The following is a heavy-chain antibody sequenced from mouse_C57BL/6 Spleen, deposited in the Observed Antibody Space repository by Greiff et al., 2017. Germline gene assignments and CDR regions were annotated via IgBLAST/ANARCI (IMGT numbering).Heavy chain of an antibody. CDR2: IYPGDGAT. Sequence: VKLQQSGAELVKPGASVKISCKASGYAFSSYWMNWVKQRPGKGLEWIGQIYPGDGATNYNGKFKGKATLTADKSSSTAYMQLSSLTSEDSAVYFCARLSPVLYFDVWGTGTTVTVSS. CDR1: GYAFSSYW. V-gene: IGHV1-80*01. J-gene: IGHJ1*03. CDR3: ARLSPVLYFDV.